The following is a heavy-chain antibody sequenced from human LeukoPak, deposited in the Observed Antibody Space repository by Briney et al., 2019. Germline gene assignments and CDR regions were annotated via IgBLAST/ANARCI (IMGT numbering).Heavy chain of an antibody. Sequence: SVKVSCKASGGTFSSYTISWVRQAPGQGLEWMGRIIPIFGTANYAQKFQGRVTITTDESTSTAYMELSSLRSEDTAVYYCARERSSSWSDYFDYWGQGTLVTVSS. J-gene: IGHJ4*02. CDR2: IIPIFGTA. V-gene: IGHV1-69*05. D-gene: IGHD6-13*01. CDR3: ARERSSSWSDYFDY. CDR1: GGTFSSYT.